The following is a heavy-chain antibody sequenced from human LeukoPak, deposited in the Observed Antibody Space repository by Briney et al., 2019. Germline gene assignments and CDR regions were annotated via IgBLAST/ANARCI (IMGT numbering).Heavy chain of an antibody. J-gene: IGHJ4*02. CDR2: IYPGDSDT. CDR3: ARHKGYSYGQPTQNLDY. CDR1: GYSFTSYW. Sequence: GESLKISCKGSGYSFTSYWIGWVRQMPGKGLEWMGIIYPGDSDTRYSPSFQGQVTISADKSISTAYLQWSSLKASDTAMYYCARHKGYSYGQPTQNLDYWGQGTLVTVSS. V-gene: IGHV5-51*01. D-gene: IGHD5-18*01.